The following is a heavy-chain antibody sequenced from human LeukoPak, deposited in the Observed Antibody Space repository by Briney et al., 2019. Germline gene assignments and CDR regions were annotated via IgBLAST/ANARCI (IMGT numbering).Heavy chain of an antibody. Sequence: GGSLRLSCAASGFSVSSNYMSWVRQAPGKGLEWVSGIGAGGTFTYYADSVKGRFTIFRDNSRNTLYLQMNSLRADATAVYYCAKASDYTTYGYYFDYWGQGTLVTVSS. CDR2: IGAGGTFT. J-gene: IGHJ4*02. D-gene: IGHD4-11*01. V-gene: IGHV3-23*01. CDR3: AKASDYTTYGYYFDY. CDR1: GFSVSSNY.